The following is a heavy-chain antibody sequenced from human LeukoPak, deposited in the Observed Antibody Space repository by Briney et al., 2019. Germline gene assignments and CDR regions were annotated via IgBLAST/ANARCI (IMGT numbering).Heavy chain of an antibody. J-gene: IGHJ4*02. CDR3: ARKGSSSCFDY. V-gene: IGHV1-46*01. CDR1: GYTFISYQ. CDR2: INPTGGST. D-gene: IGHD6-6*01. Sequence: ASVKVSCKASGYTFISYQMHWVRQAPGQGLEWMGIINPTGGSTSHAQRFQGRVTMTRDTSTSTVYMELSSLRSEDTAVYYCARKGSSSCFDYWGQGTLVTVSS.